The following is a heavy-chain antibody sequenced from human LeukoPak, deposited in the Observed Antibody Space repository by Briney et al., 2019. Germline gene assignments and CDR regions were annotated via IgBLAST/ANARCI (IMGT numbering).Heavy chain of an antibody. CDR2: IYYSGST. V-gene: IGHV4-59*08. J-gene: IGHJ3*02. D-gene: IGHD5-18*01. CDR1: GGSISSYY. Sequence: SETLSLTCTVSGGSISSYYWSWIRQPPGKGLEWIGYIYYSGSTNYNPSLKSRVAISVDTSKNQFSLKLSSVTAADTAVYYCARHVQPADAFDIWGQGTMVTVSS. CDR3: ARHVQPADAFDI.